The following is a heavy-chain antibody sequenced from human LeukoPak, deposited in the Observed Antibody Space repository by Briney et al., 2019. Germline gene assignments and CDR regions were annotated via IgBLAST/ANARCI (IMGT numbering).Heavy chain of an antibody. Sequence: SVKVSCKASGGTFSSYAISWVRQAPGQGLEWMGGIIPIFGTANYAQKFQGRVTITADKSTSTAYMELSSLRSEDTAVYYCARTRDCSGGSCYSGGFDNWFDPWGQGTLVTVSS. J-gene: IGHJ5*02. CDR3: ARTRDCSGGSCYSGGFDNWFDP. CDR1: GGTFSSYA. CDR2: IIPIFGTA. D-gene: IGHD2-15*01. V-gene: IGHV1-69*06.